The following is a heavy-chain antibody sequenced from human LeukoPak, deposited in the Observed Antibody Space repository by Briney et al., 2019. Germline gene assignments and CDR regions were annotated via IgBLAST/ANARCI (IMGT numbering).Heavy chain of an antibody. D-gene: IGHD1-26*01. CDR2: IKSKTDDGTT. V-gene: IGHV3-15*01. Sequence: GGSLRLSCAASGFTFSNAWMSWVRQAPGKGLEWVGRIKSKTDDGTTDYAAPVKGRFTISRDDSKNTLYLQMNSLKTEDTAVYYCTTDFSGSYYATEYWGQGTLVTVSS. J-gene: IGHJ4*02. CDR3: TTDFSGSYYATEY. CDR1: GFTFSNAW.